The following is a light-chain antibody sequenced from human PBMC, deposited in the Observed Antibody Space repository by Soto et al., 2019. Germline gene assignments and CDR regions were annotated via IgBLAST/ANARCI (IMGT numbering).Light chain of an antibody. CDR3: QQYGNSPWT. V-gene: IGKV3-20*01. Sequence: SELSQSPGTVSLSPGERATLHCRASQSVSTYLAWYQQRPGQAPRLLIYDASYRATGIPDRFSGTGSGTDFTLTISRLEPEDFAVYYCQQYGNSPWTFGQGTKVDIK. CDR1: QSVSTY. CDR2: DAS. J-gene: IGKJ1*01.